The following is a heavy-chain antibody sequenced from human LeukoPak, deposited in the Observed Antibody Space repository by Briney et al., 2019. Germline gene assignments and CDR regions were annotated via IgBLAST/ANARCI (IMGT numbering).Heavy chain of an antibody. D-gene: IGHD3-16*01. CDR1: GYIFTNYD. CDR2: MNPNNGYT. J-gene: IGHJ4*02. CDR3: ARFGGGAAKDDRLDY. Sequence: ASVKVCCKASGYIFTNYDINWVRLATGQRLECMGLMNPNNGYTGYAQKFQGRVTITRNTSTGTAHMELSSLTSDDTAVYFCARFGGGAAKDDRLDYWGQGTLVTVSS. V-gene: IGHV1-8*03.